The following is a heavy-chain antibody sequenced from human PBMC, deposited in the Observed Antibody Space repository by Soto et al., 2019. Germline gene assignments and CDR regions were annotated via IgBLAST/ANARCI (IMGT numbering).Heavy chain of an antibody. CDR1: GFTFSSYA. V-gene: IGHV3-7*05. CDR2: IKQDGSEQ. Sequence: GGSLSLSCAASGFTFSSYAMHWVRQAPGKGLEWVANIKQDGSEQFYVDSVKGRVTMTRDTSTSTVYMELSSLRSEDTAVYYCARDGGDYGMDVWGQGTTVTVSS. D-gene: IGHD3-16*01. CDR3: ARDGGDYGMDV. J-gene: IGHJ6*02.